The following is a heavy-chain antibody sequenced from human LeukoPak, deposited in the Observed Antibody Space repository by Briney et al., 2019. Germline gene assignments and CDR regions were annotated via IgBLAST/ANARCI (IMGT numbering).Heavy chain of an antibody. CDR1: GYSFISHW. D-gene: IGHD3-10*01. CDR3: ASPSYYNGSGSYSGAFDI. J-gene: IGHJ3*02. Sequence: GESLKISCKGSGYSFISHWVGWVRQMPGKGLQWMGIIHPGDSQTKHSPSFQGQVTMSTDKSISAAYLQWNSLKASDTAMYYCASPSYYNGSGSYSGAFDIWGQGTMVTVSS. V-gene: IGHV5-51*01. CDR2: IHPGDSQT.